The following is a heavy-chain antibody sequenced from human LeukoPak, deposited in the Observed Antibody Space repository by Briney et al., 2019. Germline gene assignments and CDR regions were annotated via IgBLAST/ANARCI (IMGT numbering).Heavy chain of an antibody. J-gene: IGHJ3*02. CDR1: GFTFSSYE. CDR3: ARVGLRFAFDI. V-gene: IGHV3-48*03. Sequence: GGSLRLSCAASGFTFSSYEMNWVRQAPGKGVEWVSYISRSGNTIYYADSVKGRFTISRDNAKNSLYLKMNSLRAEDTAVYYCARVGLRFAFDIWGRGTMVTVSS. D-gene: IGHD3-10*01. CDR2: ISRSGNTI.